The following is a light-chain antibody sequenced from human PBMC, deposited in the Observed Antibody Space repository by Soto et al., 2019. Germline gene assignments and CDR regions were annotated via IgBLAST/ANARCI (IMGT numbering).Light chain of an antibody. CDR2: DVN. CDR3: SSYTSTNALV. CDR1: GSDVGGYNY. V-gene: IGLV2-14*03. J-gene: IGLJ1*01. Sequence: QSVLTQPASVSGSPGQSITVSCTGTGSDVGGYNYVSWYQQYPGQAPKLMIYDVNKRPSGVSNRFSGSKSGNTASLTISGLQVEDEADYYCSSYTSTNALVFGVGSMVTVL.